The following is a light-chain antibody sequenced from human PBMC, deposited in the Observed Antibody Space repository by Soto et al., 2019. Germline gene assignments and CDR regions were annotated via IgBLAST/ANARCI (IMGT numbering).Light chain of an antibody. J-gene: IGKJ5*01. CDR2: GAS. V-gene: IGKV3-11*01. CDR3: QQRSNWPPIT. Sequence: EIVLTQSPATLSLSPGERATLSCRASQSVSSYLAWYQQKPGQGPRLLIYGASNRATGIPARFSGSGSGTDFTLTISSLEPEDFAVYYCQQRSNWPPITFGQGTRLEIK. CDR1: QSVSSY.